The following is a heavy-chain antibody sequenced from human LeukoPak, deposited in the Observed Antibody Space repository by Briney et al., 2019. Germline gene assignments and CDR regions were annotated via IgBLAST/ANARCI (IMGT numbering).Heavy chain of an antibody. J-gene: IGHJ6*02. CDR1: GFIFSSYA. V-gene: IGHV3-23*01. CDR2: ISGGGDNT. Sequence: PGGSLRLSCAASGFIFSSYAMSWVRQAPEKGLEWVSAISGGGDNTYYAASVKGRFTTTRDNSKNTLYLQMNSLRAEDTALYYCATPRSSYYYYGMDVWGQGTTVIVSS. CDR3: ATPRSSYYYYGMDV.